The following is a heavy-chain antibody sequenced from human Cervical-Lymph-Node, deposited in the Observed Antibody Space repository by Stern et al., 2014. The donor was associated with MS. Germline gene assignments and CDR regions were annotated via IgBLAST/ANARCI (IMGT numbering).Heavy chain of an antibody. D-gene: IGHD5-18*01. Sequence: EVQLVESGGGLVKPGASLRLLCAGSGFTFRNVWMNWVRQAPGKGLEWVARVKSRADGGTSDYGAPVKGRFTISRDDSKNTLSLQIDNLRAEDTAVYYCTTIGYSASRSGFFDFWGQGTLVTVSS. CDR1: GFTFRNVW. CDR3: TTIGYSASRSGFFDF. J-gene: IGHJ4*02. V-gene: IGHV3-15*05. CDR2: VKSRADGGTS.